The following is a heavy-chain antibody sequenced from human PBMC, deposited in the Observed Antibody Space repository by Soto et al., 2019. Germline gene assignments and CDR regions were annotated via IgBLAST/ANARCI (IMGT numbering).Heavy chain of an antibody. CDR1: GGSFIGYY. D-gene: IGHD2-2*01. CDR3: ARVGLVVVPAAMFDDYYYYMDV. CDR2: INHSGST. J-gene: IGHJ6*03. Sequence: QVQLQQWGAGLLKPSETLSLTCAVYGGSFIGYYWSWIRQPPGKGLEWIGEINHSGSTNYNPSLKSRVTISVDTSKNQFSLKLSSVTAADTAVYYCARVGLVVVPAAMFDDYYYYMDVWGKGTTVTVSS. V-gene: IGHV4-34*01.